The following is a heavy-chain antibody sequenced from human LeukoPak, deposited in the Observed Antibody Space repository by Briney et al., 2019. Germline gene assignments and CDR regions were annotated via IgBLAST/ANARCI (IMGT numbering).Heavy chain of an antibody. J-gene: IGHJ4*02. Sequence: PGGSLRLSCAASGFTFSSYGMHWVRQAPGKGLEWVAFIRYDGSNKYFADSVKGRFTISRDSSKNTLYLQMNSLRAEDTAVYYCARRPAKGSSGWVLGSPFDYWGQGTLVTVSS. D-gene: IGHD6-19*01. V-gene: IGHV3-30*02. CDR2: IRYDGSNK. CDR1: GFTFSSYG. CDR3: ARRPAKGSSGWVLGSPFDY.